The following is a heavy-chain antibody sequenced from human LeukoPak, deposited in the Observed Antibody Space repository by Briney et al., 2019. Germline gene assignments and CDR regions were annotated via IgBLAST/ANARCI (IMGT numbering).Heavy chain of an antibody. Sequence: SGGSLRLSCAASGFTVSSYDMSWVRQAPGKELEWVSAISGSGGSTYYADSGKGRFTMSRDNSKNTLYLQMNSLRAEDTAVYYCARDSPDYGRKGFDSWGQGTLVTVSS. CDR1: GFTVSSYD. D-gene: IGHD4-23*01. J-gene: IGHJ4*02. CDR2: ISGSGGST. CDR3: ARDSPDYGRKGFDS. V-gene: IGHV3-23*01.